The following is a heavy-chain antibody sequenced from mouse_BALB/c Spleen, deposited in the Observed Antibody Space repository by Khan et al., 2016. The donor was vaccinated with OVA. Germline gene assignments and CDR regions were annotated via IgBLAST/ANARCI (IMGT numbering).Heavy chain of an antibody. D-gene: IGHD1-1*01. CDR3: ATSYYYGYYFDY. CDR1: GFTFSSYG. J-gene: IGHJ2*01. V-gene: IGHV5-17*02. Sequence: DVQLVESGGGLVQPGGSRKLSCAASGFTFSSYGMHWVRQAPEKGLEWVAYISGDSSTIYYADTVKGRFTISRDNPKNTLFLQMTSLMSEDTAMXYCATSYYYGYYFDYWGPGTTLTVSS. CDR2: ISGDSSTI.